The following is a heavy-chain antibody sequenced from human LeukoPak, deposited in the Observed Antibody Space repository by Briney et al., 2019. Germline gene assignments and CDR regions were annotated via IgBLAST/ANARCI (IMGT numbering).Heavy chain of an antibody. CDR1: GGSISSYY. CDR2: IYYSGST. V-gene: IGHV4-59*08. Sequence: SSETLSLTCTVSGGSISSYYWSWIRQPPGKGLEWIGYIYYSGSTNYNPSLKSRVTISVDTSKNQFSLKLSSVTAADTAVYYCARGYSSRKIDYRGQGTLVTVSS. CDR3: ARGYSSRKIDY. J-gene: IGHJ4*02. D-gene: IGHD6-13*01.